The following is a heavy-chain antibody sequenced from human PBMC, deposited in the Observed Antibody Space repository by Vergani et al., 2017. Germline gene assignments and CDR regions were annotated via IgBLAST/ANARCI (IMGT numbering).Heavy chain of an antibody. V-gene: IGHV4-59*08. CDR3: ARRRQLQRQLTPGFFDS. CDR2: IHYSENT. Sequence: QVQLQESGPGLVKSSETLSLTCSVSFDSIRNLYCNWIRQPPGKGLEWIGSIHYSENTNYNPSLKTRVTISVDTSKNQFSLNLTSVTAADTALYYCARRRQLQRQLTPGFFDSWGRGILVTVSS. J-gene: IGHJ4*02. D-gene: IGHD1-1*01. CDR1: FDSIRNLY.